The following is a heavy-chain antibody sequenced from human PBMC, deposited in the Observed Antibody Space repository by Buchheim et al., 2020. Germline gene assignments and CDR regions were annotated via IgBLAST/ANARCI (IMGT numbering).Heavy chain of an antibody. CDR1: GFSLSTSGVC. CDR3: AHRPIAVAPFDY. D-gene: IGHD6-19*01. J-gene: IGHJ4*02. CDR2: IYCNDDK. Sequence: QITLKESGPTLVKPTQTLTLTCTFSGFSLSTSGVCVGWIRQPPGKALEWLALIYCNDDKRYNPSLKSRLTITKDTSKNQVVLTMTNMDPVDTATYYCAHRPIAVAPFDYWGQGTL. V-gene: IGHV2-5*01.